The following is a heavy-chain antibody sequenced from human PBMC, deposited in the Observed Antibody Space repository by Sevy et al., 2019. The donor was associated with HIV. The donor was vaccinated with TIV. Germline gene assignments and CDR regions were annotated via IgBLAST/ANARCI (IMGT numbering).Heavy chain of an antibody. J-gene: IGHJ4*02. D-gene: IGHD3-22*01. CDR3: AKDWGDDSSGYPLYYFDY. CDR1: GFTFSRFG. Sequence: GGSLRLSCVASGFTFSRFGMTWVRQVPGKGLEWVSTVSGVVIPHTTQTTYYADSVKGRFTISRDNAKNSLYLQMNSLRAEDTALYYCAKDWGDDSSGYPLYYFDYWGQGTLVTVSS. CDR2: VSGVVIPHTTQTT. V-gene: IGHV3-23*01.